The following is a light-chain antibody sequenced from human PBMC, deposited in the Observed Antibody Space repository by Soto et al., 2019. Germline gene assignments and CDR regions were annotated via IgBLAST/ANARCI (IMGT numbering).Light chain of an antibody. V-gene: IGLV2-14*01. CDR1: SSDVGGYNY. J-gene: IGLJ1*01. CDR3: CSYTSSSTYV. Sequence: QSALTQPASVSGSPGQSITISCTGTSSDVGGYNYVSWYQQHPGKAPKLMIYDASNRPSGVSNRFSGSKSGNTASLTISGLQAEDEADYYCCSYTSSSTYVFGTGTQLTVL. CDR2: DAS.